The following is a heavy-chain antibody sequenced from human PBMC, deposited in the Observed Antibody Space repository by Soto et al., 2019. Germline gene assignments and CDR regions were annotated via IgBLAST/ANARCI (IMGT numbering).Heavy chain of an antibody. CDR1: GFTFSSYA. CDR3: ARDYDFWNNFDY. Sequence: PGGSLRLSCAASGFTFSSYAMHWVRQAPGKGLEWVAVISYDGSNKYYADSVKGRFTISRDNSKNTLYLQMNSLRAEDTAVYYCARDYDFWNNFDYWGQGTLVTVSS. J-gene: IGHJ4*02. D-gene: IGHD3-3*01. CDR2: ISYDGSNK. V-gene: IGHV3-30-3*01.